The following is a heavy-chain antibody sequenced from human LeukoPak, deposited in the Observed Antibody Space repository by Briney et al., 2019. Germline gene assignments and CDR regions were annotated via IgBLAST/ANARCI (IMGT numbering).Heavy chain of an antibody. CDR2: IGSSSSYI. CDR1: GFTFSSYS. D-gene: IGHD1-1*01. J-gene: IGHJ4*02. V-gene: IGHV3-21*01. CDR3: ARRSTRLGSPH. Sequence: GGSLRLSCAASGFTFSSYSMNWVRQAPGKGLEWVSSIGSSSSYIYYADSVKGRFTISRDNAKNSLYLQMNSLRAEDTAVYYCARRSTRLGSPHWGQGTLVTVSS.